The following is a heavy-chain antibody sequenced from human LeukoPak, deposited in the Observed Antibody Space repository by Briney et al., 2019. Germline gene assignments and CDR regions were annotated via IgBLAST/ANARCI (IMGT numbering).Heavy chain of an antibody. CDR2: ISAYSGNT. V-gene: IGHV1-18*04. CDR3: ARSGKLWFGELENWFDP. Sequence: ASVKVSCKASGYTFTGYYMHWVRQAPGQGLEWMGWISAYSGNTNYAQKLQGRVTMTTDTSTSTAYMELRSLRSDDTAVYYCARSGKLWFGELENWFDPWGQGTLVTVSS. J-gene: IGHJ5*02. CDR1: GYTFTGYY. D-gene: IGHD3-10*01.